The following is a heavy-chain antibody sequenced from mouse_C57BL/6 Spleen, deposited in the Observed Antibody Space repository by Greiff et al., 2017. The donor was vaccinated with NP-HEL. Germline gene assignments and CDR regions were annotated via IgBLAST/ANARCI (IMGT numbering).Heavy chain of an antibody. J-gene: IGHJ4*01. CDR2: INPSSGYT. CDR3: ARSGSSEDYAMDY. CDR1: GYTFTSYT. D-gene: IGHD1-1*01. V-gene: IGHV1-4*01. Sequence: VMLVESGAELARPGASVKMSCKASGYTFTSYTMHWVKQRPGQGLEWIGYINPSSGYTKYNQKFKDKATLTADKSSSTAYMQLSSLTSEDSAVYYCARSGSSEDYAMDYWGQGTSVTVSS.